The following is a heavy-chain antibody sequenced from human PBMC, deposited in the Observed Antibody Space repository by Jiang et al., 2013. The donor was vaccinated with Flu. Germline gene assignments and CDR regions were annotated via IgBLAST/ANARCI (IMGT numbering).Heavy chain of an antibody. Sequence: FNFGRYAMHWVRQAPGNGLEWVAVIWFDGSKQYYGDSVKGRFTISRDNSKNTLYLEMNSLRVEDTAVYYCSRTILTGPTYYYYGMEVWGEGPRSPSPQ. CDR3: SRTILTGPTYYYYGMEV. CDR1: FNFGRYA. J-gene: IGHJ6*04. CDR2: IWFDGSKQ. V-gene: IGHV3-33*01. D-gene: IGHD3-9*01.